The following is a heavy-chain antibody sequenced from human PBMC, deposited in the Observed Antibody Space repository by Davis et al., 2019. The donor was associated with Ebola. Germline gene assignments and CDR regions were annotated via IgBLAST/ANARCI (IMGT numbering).Heavy chain of an antibody. Sequence: GESLKISCTASGFTFSAVYMSWIRQAPGRGPEWLAYISGGSTDTNYADSARGRFTISQDNAKNSLYLQMNSLGGDDTAVYYCTRNAGRGRETDFWGQGTLVTVSS. CDR3: TRNAGRGRETDF. J-gene: IGHJ4*02. D-gene: IGHD2-15*01. CDR2: ISGGSTDT. V-gene: IGHV3-11*06. CDR1: GFTFSAVY.